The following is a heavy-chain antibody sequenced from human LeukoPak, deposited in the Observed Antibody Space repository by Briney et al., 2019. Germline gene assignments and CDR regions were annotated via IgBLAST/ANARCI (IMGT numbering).Heavy chain of an antibody. D-gene: IGHD6-13*01. Sequence: GASVKVSCKASSYTFTRYGISWVRQAPGQGLEWMGGIIPIFGTANYAQKFQGRVTITADESTSTAYMELSSLRSEDTAVYYCAREAAALQLVTAFDYWGQGTLVTVSS. CDR2: IIPIFGTA. CDR1: SYTFTRYG. CDR3: AREAAALQLVTAFDY. J-gene: IGHJ4*02. V-gene: IGHV1-69*13.